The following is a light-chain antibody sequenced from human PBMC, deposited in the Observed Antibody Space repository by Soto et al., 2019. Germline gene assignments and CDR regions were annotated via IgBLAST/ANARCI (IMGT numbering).Light chain of an antibody. CDR3: GSSTSTSTLMI. Sequence: QSALTQPASVSGSPGQSITISCTGTSSDVGRYKFVSWYQLYPGKAPRLMMYEVSNRPSGVSNRFSGSKSGNTASLTISGLQTEDEALYYCGSSTSTSTLMIFGGGTQLTVL. CDR1: SSDVGRYKF. CDR2: EVS. V-gene: IGLV2-14*01. J-gene: IGLJ2*01.